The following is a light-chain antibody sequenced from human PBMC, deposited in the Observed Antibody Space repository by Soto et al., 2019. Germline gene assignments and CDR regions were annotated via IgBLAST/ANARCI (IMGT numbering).Light chain of an antibody. CDR2: GAS. CDR3: QQYGDSLPLT. Sequence: EFVLTQSPGTLSLSPGERATLSCRASQSVSNSNLAWYQQKPGQAPRPLIYGASNRATGVPDRFSGSESGTDFTLTISRLEPEDFAVYYCQQYGDSLPLTFGPGTKVEIK. V-gene: IGKV3-20*01. J-gene: IGKJ3*01. CDR1: QSVSNSN.